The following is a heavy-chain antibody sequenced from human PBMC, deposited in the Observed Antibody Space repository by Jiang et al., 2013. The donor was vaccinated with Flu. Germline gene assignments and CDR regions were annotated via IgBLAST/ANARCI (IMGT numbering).Heavy chain of an antibody. CDR1: GGSISTSGYY. V-gene: IGHV4-39*07. CDR3: ARDSGNFQIDY. J-gene: IGHJ4*02. D-gene: IGHD3-22*01. Sequence: VLLKPSETLSLTCTVSGGSISTSGYYWGWIRQPPGERLEWIGSIHNSGSTYYIPSLKSRLTISLDTSKNQFSLKLTSVTAADTAVYYCARDSGNFQIDYWGQGALVTVSS. CDR2: IHNSGST.